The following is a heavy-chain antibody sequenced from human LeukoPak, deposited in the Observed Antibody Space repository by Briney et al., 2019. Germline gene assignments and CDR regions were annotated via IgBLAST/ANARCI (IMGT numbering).Heavy chain of an antibody. V-gene: IGHV4-38-2*02. J-gene: IGHJ4*02. D-gene: IGHD1-26*01. CDR3: ARTGVGRWELQPFDY. Sequence: SETLSLTCTVSGYSISSGYYWGWIRQPPGKGLEWIGSIYHSGSTYYNPSLKSRVTISVDTSKNQFSLKLSSVTAADTAVYYCARTGVGRWELQPFDYWGQGTLVTVSS. CDR2: IYHSGST. CDR1: GYSISSGYY.